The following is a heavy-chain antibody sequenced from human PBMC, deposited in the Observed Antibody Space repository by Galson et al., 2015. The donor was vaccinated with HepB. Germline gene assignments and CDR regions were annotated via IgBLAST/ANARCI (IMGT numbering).Heavy chain of an antibody. J-gene: IGHJ3*02. V-gene: IGHV6-1*01. CDR1: GDSVSRGNAA. D-gene: IGHD5-18*01. CDR3: SMGYSYGSQAFEI. Sequence: CAISGDSVSRGNAAWNWIRQSPSRGLEWLGRTYYRSKWYSDYAESVKGRISVNPDSSSNQFSLQLNSVTPEDTAIYYCSMGYSYGSQAFEIWGQWTMVTVSS. CDR2: TYYRSKWYS.